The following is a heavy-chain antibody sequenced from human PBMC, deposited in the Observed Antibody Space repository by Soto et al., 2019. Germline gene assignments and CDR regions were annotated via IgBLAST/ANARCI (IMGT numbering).Heavy chain of an antibody. CDR3: AAAVEYYYDSSCYYNFDY. CDR2: IVVGSGNT. J-gene: IGHJ4*02. Sequence: SVKVSCKASGFTFTSSAVQWVRQARGQRLEWIGWIVVGSGNTNYAQKFQERVTITRDMSTSTAYMELSSLRSEDTAVYYCAAAVEYYYDSSCYYNFDYWGQGTLVTVSS. CDR1: GFTFTSSA. V-gene: IGHV1-58*01. D-gene: IGHD3-22*01.